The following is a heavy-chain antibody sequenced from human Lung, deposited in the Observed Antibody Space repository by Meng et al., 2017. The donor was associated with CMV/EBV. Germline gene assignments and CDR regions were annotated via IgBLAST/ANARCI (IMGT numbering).Heavy chain of an antibody. D-gene: IGHD1-26*01. CDR3: AHRIRGSFDI. V-gene: IGHV4-39*01. CDR2: VHYSGST. J-gene: IGHJ3*02. Sequence: SETLSLTCTVSGSSISSGGEYWGWIRQPPGKGLEWIGTVHYSGSTNYNPSLKSRLTISVATSKSQFSLNLNSVTAADTAVYYCAHRIRGSFDIWGQGTLVTV. CDR1: GSSISSGGEY.